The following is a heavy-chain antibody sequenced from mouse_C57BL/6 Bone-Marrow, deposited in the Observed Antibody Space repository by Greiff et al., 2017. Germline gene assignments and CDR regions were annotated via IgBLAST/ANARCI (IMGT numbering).Heavy chain of an antibody. V-gene: IGHV3-6*01. J-gene: IGHJ2*01. Sequence: EVKVEESGPGLVKPSQSLSLTCSVTGYSITSGYYWNWIRQFPGNKLEWMGYISYDGSNNYNPSLKNRISITRDTSKNQFFLKLNSVTTEDTATYYCARGGGLRRGRPYYFDYWGQGTTLTVSS. CDR3: ARGGGLRRGRPYYFDY. D-gene: IGHD2-4*01. CDR1: GYSITSGYY. CDR2: ISYDGSN.